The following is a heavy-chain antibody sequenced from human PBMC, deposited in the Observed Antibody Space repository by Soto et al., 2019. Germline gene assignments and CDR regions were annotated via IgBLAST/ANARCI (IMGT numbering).Heavy chain of an antibody. CDR1: GGSISSYY. CDR2: IYYSGST. D-gene: IGHD6-19*01. CDR3: ARGRADFDY. J-gene: IGHJ4*02. V-gene: IGHV4-59*08. Sequence: QVQLQESGPGLVKPSETLSLTCTVSGGSISSYYWSWIRQPPGKGLEWIGYIYYSGSTNYNPSLKSRVTISVDTSKNQFSLKLSSLTAADTAVYYCARGRADFDYWGQGTLVTVSS.